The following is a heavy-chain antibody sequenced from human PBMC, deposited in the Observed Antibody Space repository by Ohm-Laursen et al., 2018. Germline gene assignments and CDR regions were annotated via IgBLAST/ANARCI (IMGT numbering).Heavy chain of an antibody. CDR2: ISSSGSTI. J-gene: IGHJ6*02. CDR3: ASLKPPLYYYGMDV. Sequence: SLRLSCAASGFIVSNNYMSWVRQAPGKGLEWVSYISSSGSTIYYADSVKGRFTISRDNAKNSLYLQMNSLRAEDTAVYYCASLKPPLYYYGMDVWGQGTTVTVSS. V-gene: IGHV3-11*01. CDR1: GFIVSNNY.